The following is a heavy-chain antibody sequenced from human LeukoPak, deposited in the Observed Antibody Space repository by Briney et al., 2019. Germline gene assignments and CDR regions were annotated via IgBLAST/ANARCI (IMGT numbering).Heavy chain of an antibody. J-gene: IGHJ4*02. Sequence: ASVKVSCKASGGTFSSYAISWVRQAPGQGLEWMGGIIPIFGTANYAQKFQGRVTITTDESTSTAYMELSSLRSEDTAMYYCATYCSSANCYTWGYYFDYWGQGTLVTVSS. CDR3: ATYCSSANCYTWGYYFDY. D-gene: IGHD2-2*01. V-gene: IGHV1-69*05. CDR1: GGTFSSYA. CDR2: IIPIFGTA.